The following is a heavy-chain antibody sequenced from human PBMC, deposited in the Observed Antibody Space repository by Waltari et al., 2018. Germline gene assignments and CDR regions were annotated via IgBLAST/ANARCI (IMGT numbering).Heavy chain of an antibody. CDR2: IYWDDDK. D-gene: IGHD1-1*01. Sequence: QITLKESGPTLVKPTQTLTLTCTFSGFSLRTSGVGVGWIRQPPGKALEWLALIYWDDDKRYSPSLKSRLTITKDTSKKQVVLTMTNMDPVDTATHYCAHYIHDQPFEYWGQGTLVTVSS. J-gene: IGHJ4*02. V-gene: IGHV2-5*02. CDR3: AHYIHDQPFEY. CDR1: GFSLRTSGVG.